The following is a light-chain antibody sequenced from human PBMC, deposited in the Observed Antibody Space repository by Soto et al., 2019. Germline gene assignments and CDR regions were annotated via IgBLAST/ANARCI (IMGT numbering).Light chain of an antibody. Sequence: QSVLTQPPSASGTPGQRVTIFCSGSSSNIGDYSVNWYQQLPGTAPKLLIYSNNQRASGVPDRISGSKSGTSASLAISGLQSEDEADYYCLVWDDNLDGFVFGTGTKLTVL. CDR1: SSNIGDYS. CDR3: LVWDDNLDGFV. CDR2: SNN. J-gene: IGLJ1*01. V-gene: IGLV1-44*01.